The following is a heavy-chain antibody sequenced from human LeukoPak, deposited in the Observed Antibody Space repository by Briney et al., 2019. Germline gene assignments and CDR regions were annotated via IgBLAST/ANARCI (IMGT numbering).Heavy chain of an antibody. CDR2: INPNSGGT. CDR3: ARLQTTVTSNWFDP. V-gene: IGHV1-2*02. CDR1: GYTFTSYD. D-gene: IGHD4-17*01. J-gene: IGHJ5*02. Sequence: ASVKVSCKASGYTFTSYDINWVRQAPGQGLEWMGWINPNSGGTNYAQKFQGRVTMTRDTSISTAYMELSRLRSDDTAVYYCARLQTTVTSNWFDPWGQGTLVTVSS.